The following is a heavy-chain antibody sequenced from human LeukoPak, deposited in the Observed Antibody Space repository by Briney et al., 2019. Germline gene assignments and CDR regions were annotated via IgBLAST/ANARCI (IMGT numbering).Heavy chain of an antibody. CDR3: ARVRDGYPGYFDF. V-gene: IGHV4-30-4*08. J-gene: IGHJ4*02. CDR2: IYYSGST. Sequence: PSETLSLTCTVSGGSISSGDYYWSWVRRPPGKGLEWIGYIYYSGSTYYDPSLESRVTISLDTSKNQFSLKLRSVTAADTAVFYCARVRDGYPGYFDFWGQGTLVTVSS. D-gene: IGHD5-24*01. CDR1: GGSISSGDYY.